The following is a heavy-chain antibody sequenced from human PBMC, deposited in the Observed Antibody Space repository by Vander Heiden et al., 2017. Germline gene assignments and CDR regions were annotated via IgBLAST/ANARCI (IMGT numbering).Heavy chain of an antibody. J-gene: IGHJ4*02. CDR2: ISGSGGTA. CDR3: AQVPEAASYDY. V-gene: IGHV3-23*01. CDR1: GFSCSGYA. D-gene: IGHD2-15*01. Sequence: EVQVLESGGGLVHPGGSLSLSCAAPGFSCSGYAMSGVRQAPGRGLEWVSGISGSGGTAFYADSVKGRFTISRDNSQNTLFLQMNSLRAEDTAIYYCAQVPEAASYDYWGQGTLVTVSS.